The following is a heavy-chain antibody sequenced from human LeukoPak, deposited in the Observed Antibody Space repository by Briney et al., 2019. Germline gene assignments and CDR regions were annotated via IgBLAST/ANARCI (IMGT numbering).Heavy chain of an antibody. V-gene: IGHV3-48*01. J-gene: IGHJ4*02. CDR1: GFTFSDYS. D-gene: IGHD5-24*01. CDR2: IGIDSGNT. Sequence: GGSLRLSCAASGFTFSDYSMNWVRQAPGKGLEWISYIGIDSGNTNYADSVKGRFTISGGKAKNSLYLQMNSLRVEDTAVYYCARDYNYAFDSWGQGTLVTVPS. CDR3: ARDYNYAFDS.